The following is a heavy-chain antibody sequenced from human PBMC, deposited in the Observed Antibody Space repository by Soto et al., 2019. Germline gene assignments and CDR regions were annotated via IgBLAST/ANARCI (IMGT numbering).Heavy chain of an antibody. CDR2: ISSSSSTI. V-gene: IGHV3-48*02. CDR1: GFTCSSYS. J-gene: IGHJ4*02. D-gene: IGHD3-10*01. Sequence: QPGGSLRLSCAASGFTCSSYSMNWVRQALGKGLEWVSYISSSSSTIYYADSVKGRFTISRDNAKNSLYLQMNSLRDEDTAVYYCARHPDYYGSGSYYRGPQNFDYWGQGT. CDR3: ARHPDYYGSGSYYRGPQNFDY.